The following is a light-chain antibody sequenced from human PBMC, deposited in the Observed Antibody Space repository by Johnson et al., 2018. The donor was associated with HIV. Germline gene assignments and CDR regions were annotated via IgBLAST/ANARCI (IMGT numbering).Light chain of an antibody. CDR3: GTWDTSLSAGGV. V-gene: IGLV1-51*02. Sequence: HSVLTQPPSVSAAPGQKVTISCSGSSSTIGKNYVSWYQVLPGTAPKLLIYKNNERPSGIPDRFSGSKYGTSATLGITGLQTGDEADYYCGTWDTSLSAGGVFGTGTKVTVL. CDR1: SSTIGKNY. CDR2: KNN. J-gene: IGLJ1*01.